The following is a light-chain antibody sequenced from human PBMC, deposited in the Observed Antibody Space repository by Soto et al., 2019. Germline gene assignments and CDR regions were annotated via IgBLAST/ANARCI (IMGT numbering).Light chain of an antibody. J-gene: IGKJ5*01. CDR2: GAS. CDR3: QQSYSTPPIT. Sequence: IILTQSPGTLSLSPGERVTLSCKASQTINNSYVAWYQQRPGQAPRTLIYGASSRATGIPDRFSGSGSGTDFTLTISSLQPEDFATYFCQQSYSTPPITFGQGTRLEIK. CDR1: QTINNSY. V-gene: IGKV3-20*01.